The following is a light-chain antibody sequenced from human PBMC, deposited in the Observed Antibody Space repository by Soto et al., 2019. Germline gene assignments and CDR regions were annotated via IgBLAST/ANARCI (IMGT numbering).Light chain of an antibody. CDR2: DAS. V-gene: IGKV3-20*01. Sequence: ESVLTQSPGTLSLSPGERATLSCRASQSISSSYLAWYQQKPGQAPRLLIYDASSRATGIPDRFSGSGSGTDFTLTINRLEPEDYAVYHCQQYHSAPRTFGQGTRWIS. CDR3: QQYHSAPRT. CDR1: QSISSSY. J-gene: IGKJ1*01.